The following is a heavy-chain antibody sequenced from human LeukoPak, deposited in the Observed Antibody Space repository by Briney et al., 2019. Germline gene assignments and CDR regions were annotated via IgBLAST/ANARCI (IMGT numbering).Heavy chain of an antibody. J-gene: IGHJ5*02. CDR1: GFTFSTFA. Sequence: GGSLRLSCAASGFTFSTFAMLWVRQPRGKGLEWVSSIFPSGGEIHYADSVRGRFTISRDNSKSTLSLQMNSPRAEDTAIYYCVTYRQVMIPFEAWGQGTLVTVSS. D-gene: IGHD3-22*01. CDR3: VTYRQVMIPFEA. CDR2: IFPSGGEI. V-gene: IGHV3-23*01.